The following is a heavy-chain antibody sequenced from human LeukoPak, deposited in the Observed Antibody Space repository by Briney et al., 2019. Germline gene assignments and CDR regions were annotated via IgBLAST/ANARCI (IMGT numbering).Heavy chain of an antibody. CDR1: RFTFSNYW. V-gene: IGHV3-7*01. CDR3: SSQPAVLDLDY. Sequence: PGGSLRLSCAASRFTFSNYWMTWVRQGPGKGLEWVANIKPDGSGKNYVDPVKGRFTISRDNAKNSLYLQMNSLRVEDTTVYYCSSQPAVLDLDYWSQGTLVTVSS. D-gene: IGHD2-2*01. CDR2: IKPDGSGK. J-gene: IGHJ4*02.